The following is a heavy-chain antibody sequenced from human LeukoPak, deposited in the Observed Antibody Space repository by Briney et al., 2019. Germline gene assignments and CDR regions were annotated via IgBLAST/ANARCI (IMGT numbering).Heavy chain of an antibody. V-gene: IGHV4-61*02. CDR3: AGAQWLVYDAFDI. D-gene: IGHD6-19*01. CDR2: MYSSGST. CDR1: GGSIFSGSYY. J-gene: IGHJ3*02. Sequence: PSETLSLTCTVSGGSIFSGSYYWSWIRQRAGKGLEWIARMYSSGSTTYNPSLTGRVTMSGDTSQNQFSLKLSSVTAADTAVYYCAGAQWLVYDAFDIWGQGTMVTVSS.